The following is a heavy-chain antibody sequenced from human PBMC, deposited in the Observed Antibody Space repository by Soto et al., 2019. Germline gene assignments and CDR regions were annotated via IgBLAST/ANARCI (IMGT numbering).Heavy chain of an antibody. V-gene: IGHV4-39*07. Sequence: SETLSLTCTVSGGSISSSTYYWGWMRQPPGKGLEWIASFFIGGSTSYNPSLKSRLIISVDTSQNQVSLKLASVTAADTAVYYCLTQGFGPLHGLVDVWGQGTTVTVSS. CDR1: GGSISSSTYY. D-gene: IGHD3-10*01. J-gene: IGHJ6*02. CDR2: FFIGGST. CDR3: LTQGFGPLHGLVDV.